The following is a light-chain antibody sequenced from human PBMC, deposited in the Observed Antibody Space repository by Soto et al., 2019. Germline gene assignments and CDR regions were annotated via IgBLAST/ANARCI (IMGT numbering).Light chain of an antibody. V-gene: IGLV3-21*02. CDR2: DAT. CDR1: KLGSKI. CDR3: QVWASTAEFFV. J-gene: IGLJ1*01. Sequence: SYELAQPPSVSVAPGQTARITCGGDKLGSKIVHWYKQGPGQAPVAVVFDATDRPSGIPDRLSASRSGDTATLTISRVDAGDEADYFCQVWASTAEFFVFGSGTKVTVL.